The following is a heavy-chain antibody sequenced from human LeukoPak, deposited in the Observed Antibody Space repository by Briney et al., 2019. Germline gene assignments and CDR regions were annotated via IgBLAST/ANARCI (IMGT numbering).Heavy chain of an antibody. CDR3: AREYSGSFDY. V-gene: IGHV3-21*01. Sequence: GGSLRLSCAASGFTFSTYSMNWVRQAPGKGLEWVSSIISITTYIYYADSVKGRFTISRDNAKNSLYLQMNSLRVEDTAVYYCAREYSGSFDYWGQGTLVTVSS. CDR1: GFTFSTYS. CDR2: IISITTYI. J-gene: IGHJ4*02. D-gene: IGHD1-26*01.